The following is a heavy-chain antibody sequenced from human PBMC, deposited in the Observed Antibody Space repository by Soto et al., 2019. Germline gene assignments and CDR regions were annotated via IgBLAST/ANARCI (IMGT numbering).Heavy chain of an antibody. CDR2: IYYSGST. CDR1: GGSISSGGYY. V-gene: IGHV4-31*03. CDR3: ARETYYDFWSGYRLDP. Sequence: QVQLQESGPGLVKPSQTLSLTCTVSGGSISSGGYYWSWIRQHPGKGLEWIGYIYYSGSTYYNPSLKSRVTISVDTSKNQFSLKLSSVTAADTAVYYCARETYYDFWSGYRLDPWGQGTLVTVSS. J-gene: IGHJ5*02. D-gene: IGHD3-3*01.